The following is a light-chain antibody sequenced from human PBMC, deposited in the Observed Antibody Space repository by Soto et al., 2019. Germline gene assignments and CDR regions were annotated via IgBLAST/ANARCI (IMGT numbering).Light chain of an antibody. Sequence: EIVLTQSPLSLPVTPGEPASISCRSSQSLLHSNGYNYLDWYLQKPGQSPQLLIYLGSNRASGVPDRFSGSVSGTDFTLKISRVEAEDVGVYYCKQALQTRTFGKGTKVDIK. CDR1: QSLLHSNGYNY. V-gene: IGKV2-28*01. J-gene: IGKJ1*01. CDR2: LGS. CDR3: KQALQTRT.